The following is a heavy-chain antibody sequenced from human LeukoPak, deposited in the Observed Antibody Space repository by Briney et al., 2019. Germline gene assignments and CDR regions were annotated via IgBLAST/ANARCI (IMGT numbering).Heavy chain of an antibody. V-gene: IGHV3-7*01. CDR3: ARTRAGWFGELCDGMDV. CDR1: GLPVSNFW. Sequence: PGGSLRLSCAASGLPVSNFWMNWVRQAPGKGLEWVANIKQDGSEKYYVNSVKDRFTNSRDNAKNSLYLQMNRLRAEDTAVYYCARTRAGWFGELCDGMDVWGQGTTVTVSS. CDR2: IKQDGSEK. J-gene: IGHJ6*02. D-gene: IGHD3-10*01.